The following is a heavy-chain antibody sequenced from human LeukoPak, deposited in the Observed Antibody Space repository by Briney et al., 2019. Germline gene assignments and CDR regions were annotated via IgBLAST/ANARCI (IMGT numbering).Heavy chain of an antibody. J-gene: IGHJ6*02. CDR1: GGSISSGGYY. D-gene: IGHD2-2*02. Sequence: RPSETLSLTCTVSGGSISSGGYYWSWIRQHPGKGLEWIGYIYYSGSTYYNPSLKSRVTISVDTSKNQFSLKLSSVTAADTAVYYCARDFHLPAAIYYYGMDVWGQGTTVTVSS. CDR3: ARDFHLPAAIYYYGMDV. CDR2: IYYSGST. V-gene: IGHV4-31*03.